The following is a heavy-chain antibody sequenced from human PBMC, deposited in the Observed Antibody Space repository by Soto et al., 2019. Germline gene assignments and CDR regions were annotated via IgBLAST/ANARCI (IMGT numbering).Heavy chain of an antibody. CDR1: VGSISSGGYY. CDR3: ARGAWNWDFDY. D-gene: IGHD1-7*01. CDR2: IYYSGST. V-gene: IGHV4-31*03. J-gene: IGHJ4*02. Sequence: PLSLTCIVSVGSISSGGYYWSWIRQHPGKGLEWIGYIYYSGSTYYNPSLKSRVTISVDTSKNQFSLKLSSVTAADTAVYYCARGAWNWDFDYWGQGTLVTVSS.